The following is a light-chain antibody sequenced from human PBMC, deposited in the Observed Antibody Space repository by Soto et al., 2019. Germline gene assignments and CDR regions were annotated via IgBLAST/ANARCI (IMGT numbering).Light chain of an antibody. Sequence: QSALTQPASVSGSPGLSITISCTGSGRDIGAYDYVSWYQQHPGKAPKLIIYGVKNRPSGVSNRFSASKSAFTASLTISGLQTEDEADYYCSSYTTSYFYVFGPGTKLTVL. CDR1: GRDIGAYDY. CDR3: SSYTTSYFYV. V-gene: IGLV2-14*01. CDR2: GVK. J-gene: IGLJ1*01.